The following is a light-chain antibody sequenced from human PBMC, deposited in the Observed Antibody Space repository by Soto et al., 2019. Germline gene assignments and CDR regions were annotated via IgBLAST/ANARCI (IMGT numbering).Light chain of an antibody. J-gene: IGLJ3*02. CDR3: AAWDDSLSGLPWV. V-gene: IGLV1-47*02. CDR2: SNN. CDR1: SSNIGSNY. Sequence: QPVLTQPPSASGTPGQRVTISCSGSSSNIGSNYVYWYQQLPGTAPKLLIYSNNQRPSGVPDRFSGSKSGTSASLAISGLRSEDEADYYCAAWDDSLSGLPWVFGGGTKLTVL.